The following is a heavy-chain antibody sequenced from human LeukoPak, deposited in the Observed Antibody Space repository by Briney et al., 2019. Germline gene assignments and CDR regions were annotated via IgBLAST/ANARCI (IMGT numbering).Heavy chain of an antibody. V-gene: IGHV1-18*01. J-gene: IGHJ4*02. CDR3: ARDLYSRRMAYYASGSYFAY. Sequence: ASVKVSCKASGYTFSSYGIIWGRQAPGQGLEWMGWISGYNGNTHYAQKLHGRVTMTTDTSTSTAYMERRSLRSDDTAIYYCARDLYSRRMAYYASGSYFAYWGQGTLVTVSS. CDR1: GYTFSSYG. CDR2: ISGYNGNT. D-gene: IGHD3-10*01.